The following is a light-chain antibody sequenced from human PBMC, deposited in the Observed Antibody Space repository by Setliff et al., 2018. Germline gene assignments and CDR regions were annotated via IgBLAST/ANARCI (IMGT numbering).Light chain of an antibody. CDR2: DFK. Sequence: QSVLTRPASVSGSPGQSITISCTGTSRDVGYYNLVSWYQQHPGKAPKVILYDFKTRPSGVSDRFSGSKSGNTASLTISGLQAEDEADYYCCSYAGGSAFAFGTGTKVTVL. J-gene: IGLJ1*01. CDR3: CSYAGGSAFA. CDR1: SRDVGYYNL. V-gene: IGLV2-23*02.